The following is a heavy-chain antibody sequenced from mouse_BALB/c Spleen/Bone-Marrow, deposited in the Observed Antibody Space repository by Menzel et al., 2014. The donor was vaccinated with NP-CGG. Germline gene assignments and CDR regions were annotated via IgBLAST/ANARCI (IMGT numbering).Heavy chain of an antibody. Sequence: EVMLVESGGGLVQPGGSLKLSCAASGFTFSSYIMSWVRQTPEKRLEWVAYISNGGDNTYYPDTVKGRFIISRDNAKNTLCLQMSGLKSEDTAMYYCVRHRYDGYYFDYWGQGTTLTVSS. J-gene: IGHJ2*01. V-gene: IGHV5-12-2*01. CDR1: GFTFSSYI. CDR3: VRHRYDGYYFDY. D-gene: IGHD2-14*01. CDR2: ISNGGDNT.